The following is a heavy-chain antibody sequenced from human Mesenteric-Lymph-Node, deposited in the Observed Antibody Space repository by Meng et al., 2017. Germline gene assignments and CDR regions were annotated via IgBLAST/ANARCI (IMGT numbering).Heavy chain of an antibody. Sequence: VDAVELGVGVNKLGAKVKVSCKASGYTFTGYYMHWVRQATGQGIKWMGRINTNSGGTNYAQKFQGRVTMTRDTSISTAYMELSRLRSDDTAVYYCAKGQVRGYDFDYWGQGTLVTVSS. CDR2: INTNSGGT. J-gene: IGHJ4*02. D-gene: IGHD5-12*01. CDR3: AKGQVRGYDFDY. V-gene: IGHV1-2*06. CDR1: GYTFTGYY.